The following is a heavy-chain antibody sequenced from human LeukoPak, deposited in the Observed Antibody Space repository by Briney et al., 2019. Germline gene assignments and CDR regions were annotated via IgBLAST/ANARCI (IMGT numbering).Heavy chain of an antibody. D-gene: IGHD5-18*01. CDR2: IDASGGAT. CDR1: GFTFSNYA. CDR3: ARAIASYGDSAY. V-gene: IGHV3-23*01. J-gene: IGHJ4*02. Sequence: PGESLRLSCAASGFTFSNYAMSWVRQAPGKGLEWVSSIDASGGATYYADSVKGRFTISRDNSKNTFYLQMNSLRAEDTAVYYCARAIASYGDSAYWGQGTLVTVSS.